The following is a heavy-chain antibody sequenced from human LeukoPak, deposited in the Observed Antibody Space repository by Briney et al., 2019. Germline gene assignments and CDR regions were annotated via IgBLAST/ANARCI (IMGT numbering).Heavy chain of an antibody. J-gene: IGHJ6*02. V-gene: IGHV1-69*06. CDR2: IIPIFGTA. CDR1: GGTFSSYA. D-gene: IGHD6-19*01. Sequence: SVKVSCKASGGTFSSYAISWVRQAPGQGLEWMGGIIPIFGTANYAQKFQGRVTITADKSTSTAYMELSSLRSEDTAVYYCARGGSGIHAVAGLPYGMDVWGQGTTVTVSS. CDR3: ARGGSGIHAVAGLPYGMDV.